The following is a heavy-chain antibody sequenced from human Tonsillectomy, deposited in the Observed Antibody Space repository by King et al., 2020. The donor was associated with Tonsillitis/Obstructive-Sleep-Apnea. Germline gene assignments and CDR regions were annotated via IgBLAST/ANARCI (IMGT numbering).Heavy chain of an antibody. CDR2: ISYDGSNK. CDR1: GFTFSSYG. CDR3: AKVTAQTGYYYYYYMDV. V-gene: IGHV3-30*18. J-gene: IGHJ6*03. Sequence: VQLVESGGGVVQPGRSLRLSCAASGFTFSSYGMHWVRQAPGKGLEWVAVISYDGSNKHYADSVKGRFTISRDNSKSTLYLQMNSLRAEDTAVYYCAKVTAQTGYYYYYYMDVWGKGTTVTVSS. D-gene: IGHD2-2*01.